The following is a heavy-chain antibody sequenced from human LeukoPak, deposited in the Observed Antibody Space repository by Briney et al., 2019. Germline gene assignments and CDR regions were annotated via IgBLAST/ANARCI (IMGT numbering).Heavy chain of an antibody. CDR2: IDHSGNT. D-gene: IGHD3-22*01. J-gene: IGHJ4*02. CDR1: GGSINSY. Sequence: PSETLSLTCTVSGGSINSYWSWIRQPAGKGLEWIGGIDHSGNTHYNPSLKNRVTIPVDTSKNEFSLKLSSVTATDTAVYYCARVPHSVEGSMKAVFIHYFDYWGQGSLVTVSS. V-gene: IGHV4-4*07. CDR3: ARVPHSVEGSMKAVFIHYFDY.